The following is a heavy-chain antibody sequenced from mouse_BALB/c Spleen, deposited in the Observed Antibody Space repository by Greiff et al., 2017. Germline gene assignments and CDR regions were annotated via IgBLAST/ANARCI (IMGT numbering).Heavy chain of an antibody. J-gene: IGHJ3*01. CDR1: GYAFSSYW. Sequence: QVQLKESGAELVRPGSSVKISCKASGYAFSSYWMNWVKQRPGQGLEWIGQIYPGDGDTNYNGKFKGKATLTADKSSSTAYMQLSSLTSEDSAVYFCARDDVYYVRWFAYGGQGTLVTVSA. CDR2: IYPGDGDT. V-gene: IGHV1-80*01. CDR3: ARDDVYYVRWFAY. D-gene: IGHD2-3*01.